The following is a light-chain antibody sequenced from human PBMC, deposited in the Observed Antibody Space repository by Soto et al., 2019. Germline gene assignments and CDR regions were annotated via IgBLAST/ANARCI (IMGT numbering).Light chain of an antibody. CDR1: QSVSSY. CDR3: QQRTNWPPT. J-gene: IGKJ4*01. Sequence: EIVLTHSPATLSLSPGERATLSCRASQSVSSYLAWYQLKPGQTPRLLIFDAFNRATGIPARFSGSGSGTDFTLTISSLEPEDFATYYCQQRTNWPPTFGGGTKVEIK. CDR2: DAF. V-gene: IGKV3-11*01.